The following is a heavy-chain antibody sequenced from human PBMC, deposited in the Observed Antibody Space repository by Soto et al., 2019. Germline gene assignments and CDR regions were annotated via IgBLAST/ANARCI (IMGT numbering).Heavy chain of an antibody. CDR2: ISYDGSNK. CDR1: GFTFSSYA. CDR3: ARDQIAAAGAYYYGMDV. J-gene: IGHJ6*02. Sequence: QVPLVESGGGVVQPGRSLRLSCAASGFTFSSYAMHWVRQAPGKGLEWVAVISYDGSNKYYADSVKGRFTISRDNSKNTLYLQMTRLRAEDTAVYYCARDQIAAAGAYYYGMDVWGQGTTVTVSS. V-gene: IGHV3-30-3*01. D-gene: IGHD6-13*01.